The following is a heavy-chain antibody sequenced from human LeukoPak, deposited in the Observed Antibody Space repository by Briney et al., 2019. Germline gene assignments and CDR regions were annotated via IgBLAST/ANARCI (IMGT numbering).Heavy chain of an antibody. Sequence: LEWIGEIYHSGSTNYNPSLKSRVTISVDKSKNQFSLKLSSVTAADTAVYYCARDGEGSGWFDPWGQGTLVTVSS. CDR3: ARDGEGSGWFDP. D-gene: IGHD6-19*01. J-gene: IGHJ5*02. V-gene: IGHV4-4*02. CDR2: IYHSGST.